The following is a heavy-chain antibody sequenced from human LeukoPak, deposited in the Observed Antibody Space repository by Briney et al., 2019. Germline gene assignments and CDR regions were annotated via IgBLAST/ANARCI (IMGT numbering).Heavy chain of an antibody. D-gene: IGHD1-7*01. V-gene: IGHV4-59*01. CDR3: ARGGRLELYYFDY. CDR1: GGSISSYY. Sequence: SETLSLTCTVSGGSISSYYWSWIRQPPGKGLEWIGYIYYSGSTNYNPSLKSRVTISVDTSKNQFSLKLSSVTAADTAVYYCARGGRLELYYFDYWGQGTLVTVSS. CDR2: IYYSGST. J-gene: IGHJ4*02.